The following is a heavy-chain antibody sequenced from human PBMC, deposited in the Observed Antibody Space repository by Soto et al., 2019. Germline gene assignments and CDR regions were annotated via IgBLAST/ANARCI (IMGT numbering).Heavy chain of an antibody. Sequence: GGSLILSCAASGFTFSSYFMHWVHQAPGKGLEWVAVISYDGSNKYYADSVKGRFTISRDNSKNTLYLQMNSLRAEDTAVYYCAKAVNSVRYYDILTGYFDYWGQGTLVTVSS. CDR3: AKAVNSVRYYDILTGYFDY. CDR2: ISYDGSNK. V-gene: IGHV3-30*18. CDR1: GFTFSSYF. D-gene: IGHD3-9*01. J-gene: IGHJ4*02.